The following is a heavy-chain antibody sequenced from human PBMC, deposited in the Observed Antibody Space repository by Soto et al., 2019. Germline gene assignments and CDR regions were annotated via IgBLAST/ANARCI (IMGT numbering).Heavy chain of an antibody. D-gene: IGHD5-12*01. CDR1: GFTFSSYW. CDR3: ARGLGSGYGYYFDY. Sequence: EVQLVESGGGLVQPGGSLRLSCAASGFTFSSYWMHWVRQAPGKGLVWVSRINSDGSSTSYADSVKGRFTISRDNAKNTLYLQMNGLRAEDTAVYYCARGLGSGYGYYFDYWGQGTLVTVSS. J-gene: IGHJ4*02. V-gene: IGHV3-74*01. CDR2: INSDGSST.